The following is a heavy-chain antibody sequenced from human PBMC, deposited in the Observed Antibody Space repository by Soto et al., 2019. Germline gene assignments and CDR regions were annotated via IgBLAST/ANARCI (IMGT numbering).Heavy chain of an antibody. CDR2: IYHSGST. Sequence: SETLSLTCAVSGGSISSGGYSWSWIRQPPGKGLEWIGYIYHSGSTYYNPSLKSRVTISVDTSKNQFSLKLGSVTAADTAVYYCAREGAINHWFDPWGQGTLVTVSS. CDR1: GGSISSGGYS. D-gene: IGHD1-26*01. V-gene: IGHV4-30-2*02. CDR3: AREGAINHWFDP. J-gene: IGHJ5*02.